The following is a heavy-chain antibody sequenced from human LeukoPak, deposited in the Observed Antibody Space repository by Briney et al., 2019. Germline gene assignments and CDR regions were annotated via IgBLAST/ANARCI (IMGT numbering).Heavy chain of an antibody. CDR2: ISGRSDSI. CDR1: GFTFSSYT. Sequence: GGSLRPSCAASGFTFSSYTMSWVRQAPGKGLERVSGISGRSDSIYYADSVEGRFTISRDHSKSTVDLQMNSLRAEDTAVYYCAREKWERHHCGVDVWGQGTTVTVSS. CDR3: AREKWERHHCGVDV. V-gene: IGHV3-23*01. D-gene: IGHD1-26*01. J-gene: IGHJ6*02.